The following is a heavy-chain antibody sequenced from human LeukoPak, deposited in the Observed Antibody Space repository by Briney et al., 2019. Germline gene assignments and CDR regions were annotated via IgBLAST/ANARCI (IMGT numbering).Heavy chain of an antibody. V-gene: IGHV1-2*02. D-gene: IGHD3-3*01. CDR1: GYTFTGYY. CDR3: ARLTYYDFWSGYNYAFDI. J-gene: IGHJ3*02. Sequence: ASVKVSCKASGYTFTGYYMHWVRQAPGQRLEWMGWINPSSGGTNYAQKFKGRVTMTRDTSISTAYMELSRLRSDDTAVYYCARLTYYDFWSGYNYAFDIWGQGTMVTVSS. CDR2: INPSSGGT.